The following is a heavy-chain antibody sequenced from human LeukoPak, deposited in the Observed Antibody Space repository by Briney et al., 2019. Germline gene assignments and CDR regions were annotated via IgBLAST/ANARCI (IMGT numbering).Heavy chain of an antibody. CDR3: ARGYSGSYGY. CDR1: GYTFTSYS. J-gene: IGHJ4*02. CDR2: ITSYNGNT. Sequence: ASVKVSCKASGYTFTSYSINWVRQAPGQGLEWMGWITSYNGNTNYAHKLQGRVTMTTDTSTSTAYMELSRLRSDDTAVYYCARGYSGSYGYWGQGTLVTVSS. D-gene: IGHD1-26*01. V-gene: IGHV1-18*01.